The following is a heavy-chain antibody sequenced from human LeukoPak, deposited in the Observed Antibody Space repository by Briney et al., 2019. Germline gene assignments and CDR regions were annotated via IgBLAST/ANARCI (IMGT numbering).Heavy chain of an antibody. V-gene: IGHV3-74*01. CDR3: TRDAAGLDY. Sequence: PGGSLRLSCAASGFTFRNHWMHWVRQAPGKGLAWVSRIKGDGSTTTYADSVKGRFAISRDNAKNTLYLQMNSLRGEDTAVYYRTRDAAGLDYWGQGTLVTVSS. J-gene: IGHJ4*02. D-gene: IGHD1-14*01. CDR2: IKGDGSTT. CDR1: GFTFRNHW.